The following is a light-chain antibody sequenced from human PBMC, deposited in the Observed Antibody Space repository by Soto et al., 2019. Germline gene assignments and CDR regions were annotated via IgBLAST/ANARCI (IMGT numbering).Light chain of an antibody. J-gene: IGKJ1*01. Sequence: DIQMTQSPYSLSASVGDRVTITCRASQSISNYLNWYQQKPGKAPRLLIHAASSLQSGVPSRFSGSGSGTDFTRTISSLQPEDFAIYYCQQSYNAPRTFGPGNKVEIK. V-gene: IGKV1-39*01. CDR2: AAS. CDR1: QSISNY. CDR3: QQSYNAPRT.